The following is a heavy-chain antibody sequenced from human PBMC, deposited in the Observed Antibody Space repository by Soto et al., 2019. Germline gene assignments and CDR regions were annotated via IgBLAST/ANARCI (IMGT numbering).Heavy chain of an antibody. CDR3: AREVLLWFGELSPFDY. Sequence: EVQLVESGGGLVQPGGSLRLSCAASGFTFSSYSMNWVRQAPGKGLERVSYISSSSSTIYYADSVKGRFTISRDNAKNSLYLQMNSLRAEDTAVYYCAREVLLWFGELSPFDYWGQGTLVTVSS. V-gene: IGHV3-48*01. CDR2: ISSSSSTI. D-gene: IGHD3-10*01. J-gene: IGHJ4*02. CDR1: GFTFSSYS.